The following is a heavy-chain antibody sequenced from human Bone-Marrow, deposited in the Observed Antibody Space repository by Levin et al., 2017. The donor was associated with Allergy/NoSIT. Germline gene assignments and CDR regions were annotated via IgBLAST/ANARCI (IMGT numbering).Heavy chain of an antibody. CDR3: ARTLGYCSGDSCYFYFDY. J-gene: IGHJ4*02. Sequence: LPCAVSGYSISSDYYWGWIRQPPAPPLEWTRNLSHSGSTSSNPSSKSRVSIQVDTSKNQFSLKETSVTAADTAVYYCARTLGYCSGDSCYFYFDYWGRGTLVTVSS. D-gene: IGHD2-15*01. CDR1: GYSISSDYY. V-gene: IGHV4-38-2*01. CDR2: LSHSGST.